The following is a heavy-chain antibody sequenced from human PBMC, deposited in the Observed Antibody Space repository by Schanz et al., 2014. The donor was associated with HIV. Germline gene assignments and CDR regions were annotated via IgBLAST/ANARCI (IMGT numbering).Heavy chain of an antibody. Sequence: QVQLVQSGAEVEKPGASVKVSCKASGYTFNTYDINWVRQATGQGLEWMGWMNPNSGNTGYAQKFQGRVTMTRNTSISTAYMELSSLRSEDTAVYYCARRALLKWELRYAFDIWGQGTMVTVSS. CDR2: MNPNSGNT. J-gene: IGHJ3*02. D-gene: IGHD1-26*01. CDR1: GYTFNTYD. CDR3: ARRALLKWELRYAFDI. V-gene: IGHV1-8*01.